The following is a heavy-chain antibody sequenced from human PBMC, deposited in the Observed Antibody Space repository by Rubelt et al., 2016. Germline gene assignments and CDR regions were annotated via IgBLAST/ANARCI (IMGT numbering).Heavy chain of an antibody. CDR3: ARHSSGYYYCPDY. D-gene: IGHD3-22*01. Sequence: EVQLVESGGGLVQPGGSLRLSCAASGFTFSSYWMSWVRQAPGIGLEWVANIKQDGSEKYYVDSVKGRLTISRANAKNSLYLQMNSLRAEDTAVYYCARHSSGYYYCPDYWGQGTLVTVSS. CDR1: GFTFSSYW. V-gene: IGHV3-7*05. J-gene: IGHJ4*02. CDR2: IKQDGSEK.